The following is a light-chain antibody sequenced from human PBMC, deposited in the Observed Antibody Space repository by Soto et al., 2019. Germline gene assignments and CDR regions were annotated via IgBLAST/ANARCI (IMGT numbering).Light chain of an antibody. CDR2: DGS. CDR1: QSVRSSY. CDR3: QQYDTSAPLS. V-gene: IGKV3D-20*01. J-gene: IGKJ4*01. Sequence: EIVLTQSPATLSLSPGDRATLSCGASQSVRSSYVAWYQQKAGLAPRLLIYDGSSRASGIPDRFSGSGSGTDFTLTIGSLEPEDFAVYYCQQYDTSAPLSFGGGTKVEMK.